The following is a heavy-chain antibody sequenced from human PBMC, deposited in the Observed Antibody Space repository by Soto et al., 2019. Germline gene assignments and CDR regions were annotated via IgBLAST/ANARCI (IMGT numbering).Heavy chain of an antibody. J-gene: IGHJ6*03. D-gene: IGHD2-15*01. CDR2: IGPDGSRT. CDR3: VRLSCSGGNCYPNYYYMEV. CDR1: GFIFSAYS. Sequence: GGSLRLSCAASGFIFSAYSMHWVRQAPGKRLEYVSAIGPDGSRTYYASSVKGRFTISRDNSKNTLYLQMGSLRAEDMAVFFFVRLSCSGGNCYPNYYYMEVGGKGT. V-gene: IGHV3-64*01.